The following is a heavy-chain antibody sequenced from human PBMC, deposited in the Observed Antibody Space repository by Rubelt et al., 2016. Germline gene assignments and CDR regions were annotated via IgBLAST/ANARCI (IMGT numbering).Heavy chain of an antibody. Sequence: EVQLLVSGGGLVQPGGSLRLSCAASGFTFSSYAMSWVRQAPGKGLEWVSAISGSGGSTYYADSVQGRFTISRDNSKNPLYLQLNSLRAEDTAVYYCAKGTGPRRGGTDYWGQGTLVTVSS. D-gene: IGHD3/OR15-3a*01. J-gene: IGHJ4*02. CDR2: ISGSGGST. V-gene: IGHV3-23*01. CDR1: GFTFSSYA. CDR3: AKGTGPRRGGTDY.